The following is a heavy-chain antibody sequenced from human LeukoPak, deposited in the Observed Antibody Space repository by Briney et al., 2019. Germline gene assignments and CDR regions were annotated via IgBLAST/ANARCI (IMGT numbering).Heavy chain of an antibody. Sequence: PGGSLRLSCAASGFTVSGNYMSWVRQAPGKGLEWVSVIYSGGSTYYADSVKGRFTISRDNSKNTLYLQMNSLRAEDTVVYYCAREGSDILTGYSFRYFDYWGQGTLVTVSS. J-gene: IGHJ4*02. CDR3: AREGSDILTGYSFRYFDY. CDR2: IYSGGST. CDR1: GFTVSGNY. V-gene: IGHV3-53*01. D-gene: IGHD3-9*01.